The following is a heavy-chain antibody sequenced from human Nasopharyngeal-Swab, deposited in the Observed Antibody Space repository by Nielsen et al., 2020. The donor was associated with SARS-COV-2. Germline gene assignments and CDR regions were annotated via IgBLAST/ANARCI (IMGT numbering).Heavy chain of an antibody. CDR1: GFTFSSYA. V-gene: IGHV3-23*01. D-gene: IGHD3-10*01. Sequence: GGSLRLSCAASGFTFSSYAMSWVRQAPGKGLEWVSAISGSGGSTYYADSVKGRFTISRDNSKNTLYLQMSSLRAEDTAVYYCGRGPLGSGSYTVYWGQGALVTVSS. CDR2: ISGSGGST. CDR3: GRGPLGSGSYTVY. J-gene: IGHJ4*02.